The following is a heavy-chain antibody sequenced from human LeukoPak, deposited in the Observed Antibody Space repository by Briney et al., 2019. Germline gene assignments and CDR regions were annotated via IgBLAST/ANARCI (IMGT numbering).Heavy chain of an antibody. J-gene: IGHJ3*02. D-gene: IGHD3-22*01. V-gene: IGHV4-30-4*01. CDR3: ARGEGYDSSGSATGDAFDI. Sequence: SETLSLTCTVSGGSISSGDYYWSWIRQPPGKGLEWIGYIYYSGSTYYNPSLKSRVTISVDTSKNQFSLKLSSVTAADTAVYYCARGEGYDSSGSATGDAFDIWGQGTMVTVSS. CDR2: IYYSGST. CDR1: GGSISSGDYY.